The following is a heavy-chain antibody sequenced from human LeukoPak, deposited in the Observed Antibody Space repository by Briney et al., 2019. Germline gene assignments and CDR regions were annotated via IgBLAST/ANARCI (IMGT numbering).Heavy chain of an antibody. CDR3: AKDGGLWVSAHWGDS. CDR1: GFTVSSNY. Sequence: GGSLRPSCAASGFTVSSNYMSWVRQAPGKGLEWVSTITTSDGNTYYADSVKGRFTVSRDNSKNTLFLQINSLRAEDTAVYYCAKDGGLWVSAHWGDSWGRGTLVTVSS. J-gene: IGHJ4*02. CDR2: ITTSDGNT. D-gene: IGHD7-27*01. V-gene: IGHV3-23*01.